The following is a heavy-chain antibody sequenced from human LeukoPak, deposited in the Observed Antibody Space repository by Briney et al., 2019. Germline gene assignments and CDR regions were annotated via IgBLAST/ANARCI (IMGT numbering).Heavy chain of an antibody. CDR1: GYSISSGYY. V-gene: IGHV4-38-2*01. Sequence: PSETLSLTCAVSGYSISSGYYWGWIRQPPGKGLEWIGSIYHSGSTYYNPSLKSRVTISVDTSENQFSLKLSSVTAADTAVYYCARLIYYGSGSEFDYWGQGTLVTVSS. J-gene: IGHJ4*02. CDR3: ARLIYYGSGSEFDY. CDR2: IYHSGST. D-gene: IGHD3-10*01.